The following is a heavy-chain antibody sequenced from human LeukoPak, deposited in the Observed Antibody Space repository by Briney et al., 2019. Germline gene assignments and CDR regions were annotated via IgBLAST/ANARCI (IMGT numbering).Heavy chain of an antibody. J-gene: IGHJ3*02. CDR1: GYTFTGYY. CDR2: INPNSGGT. D-gene: IGHD1-14*01. Sequence: GASVKVSCKASGYTFTGYYMHWVRQAPGQGLEWMGWINPNSGGTNYAQKFQGRVTMTRDTSISTAYMELSRLRSDDTAVYYCARAPPEARLRVAFDIWGQGTMVTVSS. CDR3: ARAPPEARLRVAFDI. V-gene: IGHV1-2*02.